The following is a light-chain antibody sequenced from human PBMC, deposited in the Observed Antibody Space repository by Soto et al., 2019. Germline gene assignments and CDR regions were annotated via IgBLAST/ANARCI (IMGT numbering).Light chain of an antibody. CDR1: QSVSSY. Sequence: DIVMTQSPLSLPVTPGEPASISCRSSQSVSSYLAWYQQKPGQAPRLLIYGASSRATGIPDRFSGSGSGTDFTLTISRLEPEDFAVYHCQQYGSSPRTFGQGTKVDIK. CDR3: QQYGSSPRT. CDR2: GAS. J-gene: IGKJ1*01. V-gene: IGKV3-20*01.